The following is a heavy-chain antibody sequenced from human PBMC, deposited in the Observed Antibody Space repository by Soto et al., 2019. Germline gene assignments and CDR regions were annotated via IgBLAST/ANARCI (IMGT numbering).Heavy chain of an antibody. V-gene: IGHV3-30*18. J-gene: IGHJ4*02. D-gene: IGHD3-22*01. CDR1: GFTFSSYG. Sequence: QVQLVESGGGVVQPGRSLRLSCAASGFTFSSYGMHWVRQAPGKGLEWVAVISYDGSNKYYADSVKGRFTISIDNSKNTLYLQMNSLRAEDTAVYYCAKARAYYYDSSALGDYWGQGTLVTVSS. CDR2: ISYDGSNK. CDR3: AKARAYYYDSSALGDY.